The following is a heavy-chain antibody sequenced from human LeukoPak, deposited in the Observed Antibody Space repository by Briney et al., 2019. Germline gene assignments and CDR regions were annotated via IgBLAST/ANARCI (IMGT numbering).Heavy chain of an antibody. J-gene: IGHJ5*02. CDR1: GYTFTSYD. Sequence: ASVKVSCKASGYTFTSYDINWVRQATGQGLEWMGRMNPNSGNTGYAQKFQGRVTMTRNTSISTAYMELSSLRSEDTAVYYCARARSGAVARNYNWFDPWGQGTLVTVSS. CDR2: MNPNSGNT. CDR3: ARARSGAVARNYNWFDP. D-gene: IGHD6-19*01. V-gene: IGHV1-8*01.